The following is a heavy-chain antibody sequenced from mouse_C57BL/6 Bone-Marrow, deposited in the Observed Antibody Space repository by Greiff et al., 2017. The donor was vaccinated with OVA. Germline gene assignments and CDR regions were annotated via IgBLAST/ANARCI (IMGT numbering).Heavy chain of an antibody. J-gene: IGHJ2*01. V-gene: IGHV6-6*01. CDR3: TSNWDPYYFDY. Sequence: EVQGVESGGGLVQPGGSMKLSCAASGFTFSDAWMDWVRQSLEKGLEWVAEIRNKANNHATYYAESVKGRFTISRDDSKSSVYLQMNSLRAEDTGIYYCTSNWDPYYFDYWGQGTTLTVSS. CDR2: IRNKANNHAT. CDR1: GFTFSDAW. D-gene: IGHD4-1*01.